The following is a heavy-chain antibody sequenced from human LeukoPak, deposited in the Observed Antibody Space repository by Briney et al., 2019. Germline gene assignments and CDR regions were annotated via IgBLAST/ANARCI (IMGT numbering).Heavy chain of an antibody. D-gene: IGHD3-16*02. CDR3: ARLSIMITFGGVIVPYYFDY. Sequence: SETLSLTCTVSGGSISSSSYYWGWIRQPPGKGLEWIGSIYYSGSTYYNPSLKSRVTISVDTSKNQFSLKLSSVPAADTAVYYCARLSIMITFGGVIVPYYFDYWGQGTLVTVSS. V-gene: IGHV4-39*01. J-gene: IGHJ4*02. CDR2: IYYSGST. CDR1: GGSISSSSYY.